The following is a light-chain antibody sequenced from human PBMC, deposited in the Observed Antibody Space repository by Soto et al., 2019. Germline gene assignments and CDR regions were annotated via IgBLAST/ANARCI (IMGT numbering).Light chain of an antibody. CDR2: DVS. J-gene: IGLJ2*01. CDR1: SSDVGGYNY. V-gene: IGLV2-14*01. CDR3: SSYTSSSTL. Sequence: QSALTQPASVSGSPGQSITISCTGTSSDVGGYNYVSWYQQHPGKAPKLMIHDVSNRPSGVSNRFSGSKSGNTASLTISGLQAEDEADYYCSSYTSSSTLFGVGTKLTVL.